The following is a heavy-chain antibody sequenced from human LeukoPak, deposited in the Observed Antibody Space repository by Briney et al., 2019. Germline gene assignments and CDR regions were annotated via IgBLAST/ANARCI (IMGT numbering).Heavy chain of an antibody. Sequence: GGSLRLSCAASGFTFSRYSMNWVRQAPGKGLEWVSSITSSSSYIYYTDSVKGRFTISRDNAKNSLYLQMNSLRAEDTAVYYCARAPYCSGGSCYSHNWFDPWGQGTLVTVSS. J-gene: IGHJ5*02. D-gene: IGHD2-15*01. CDR3: ARAPYCSGGSCYSHNWFDP. V-gene: IGHV3-21*01. CDR1: GFTFSRYS. CDR2: ITSSSSYI.